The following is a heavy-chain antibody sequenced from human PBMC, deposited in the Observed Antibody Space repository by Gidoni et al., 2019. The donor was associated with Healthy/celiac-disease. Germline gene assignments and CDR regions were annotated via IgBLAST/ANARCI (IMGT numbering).Heavy chain of an antibody. D-gene: IGHD1-26*01. CDR2: IVVGSGNT. CDR3: AAIHPGSNEGDY. J-gene: IGHJ4*02. Sequence: QMQLVQSGPDVKKPGTSVKVSCKASGFHFTSSAVQWVRQARGQRLEWIGWIVVGSGNTNYAQKFQKRVTITRDMATSTAYMGLSSLRSEDSAVYYCAAIHPGSNEGDYWGQGTLVTVSS. V-gene: IGHV1-58*01. CDR1: GFHFTSSA.